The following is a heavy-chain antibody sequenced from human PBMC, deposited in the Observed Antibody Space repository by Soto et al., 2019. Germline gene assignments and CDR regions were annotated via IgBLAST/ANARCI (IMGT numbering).Heavy chain of an antibody. CDR1: GFSLSTSGVG. Sequence: QITLKESGPTLVKPTQTLTLTCTFSGFSLSTSGVGVCWIRQPPGKALEWLALIYWDDDKRYSPYLKSRLTLTTDTSTHQVVLALTTLDPVATATYYCARRSSTYNNDSTLDPWGAGTLVTVSS. D-gene: IGHD3-22*01. CDR3: ARRSSTYNNDSTLDP. J-gene: IGHJ5*02. V-gene: IGHV2-5*02. CDR2: IYWDDDK.